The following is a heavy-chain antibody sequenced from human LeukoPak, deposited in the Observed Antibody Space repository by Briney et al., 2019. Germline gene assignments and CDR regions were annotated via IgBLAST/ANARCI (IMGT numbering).Heavy chain of an antibody. CDR1: GFTFSGYA. Sequence: GGSLRLSCAASGFTFSGYAMTWVRQAPGKGPEWVSSITYSGDSTYYVDSVKGRFTISRDNSKNTLYLQMNNLRGEDTALYYCAKDGLYFDGSAHIYYFDAWGQGTLVSVSA. CDR2: ITYSGDST. J-gene: IGHJ4*02. V-gene: IGHV3-23*01. CDR3: AKDGLYFDGSAHIYYFDA. D-gene: IGHD3-22*01.